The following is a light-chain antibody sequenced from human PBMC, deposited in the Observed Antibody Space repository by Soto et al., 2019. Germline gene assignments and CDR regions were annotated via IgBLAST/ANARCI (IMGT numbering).Light chain of an antibody. CDR3: QSYDSSDKLI. Sequence: QSVLTQPPSVSGAPGQRVTISCTGSRSNIGAGYAVHWYQQLPGSAPKLLIYDNNKRPSGVPDRFSASKSTTSASLAITALRAEDEADYHCQSYDSSDKLIFGGGTQLTVL. V-gene: IGLV1-40*01. CDR1: RSNIGAGYA. CDR2: DNN. J-gene: IGLJ7*01.